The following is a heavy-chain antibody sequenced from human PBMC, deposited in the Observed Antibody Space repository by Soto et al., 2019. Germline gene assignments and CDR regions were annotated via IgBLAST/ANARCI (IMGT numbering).Heavy chain of an antibody. CDR1: GYIFTSYA. CDR3: AAPRDEYGSGVSWFTYGMDI. J-gene: IGHJ6*02. D-gene: IGHD3-10*01. Sequence: ASVKVSCKASGYIFTSYAMHWVRQAPGQRPEWLGWINAGNGNTKYAQNFLDRVTFTRDTSASTVYMELSSLRSEDTAIYYCAAPRDEYGSGVSWFTYGMDIWGQGTTVTVSS. CDR2: INAGNGNT. V-gene: IGHV1-3*01.